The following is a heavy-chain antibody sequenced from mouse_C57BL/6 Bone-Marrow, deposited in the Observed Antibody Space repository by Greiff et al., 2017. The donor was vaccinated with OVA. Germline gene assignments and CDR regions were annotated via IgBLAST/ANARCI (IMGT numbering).Heavy chain of an antibody. CDR3: ARLRRRLHYYAMDY. J-gene: IGHJ4*01. CDR1: GYSFTGYF. D-gene: IGHD2-12*01. V-gene: IGHV1-20*01. CDR2: INPYNGDT. Sequence: EVQLKESGPELVKPGDSVKISCKASGYSFTGYFMNWVMQSHGKSLEWIGRINPYNGDTFYNQKFKGKATLTVDKSSSTAHMELRSLTSEDSAVYYCARLRRRLHYYAMDYWGQGTSVTVSS.